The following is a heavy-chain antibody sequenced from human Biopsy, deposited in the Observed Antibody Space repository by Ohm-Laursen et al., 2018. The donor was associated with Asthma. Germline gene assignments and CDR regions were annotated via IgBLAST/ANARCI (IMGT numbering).Heavy chain of an antibody. V-gene: IGHV1-69*13. CDR1: GDSFSNYA. D-gene: IGHD5-12*01. CDR3: ARGYGGPDRIVYYYSGLEV. Sequence: SVKVSYKASGDSFSNYAISWVRQAPGQGLEWMGGLIPVFGTPDHAQMFEGRVTITADESTSTAYMELSSLSSEDTAVYYCARGYGGPDRIVYYYSGLEVWGQGTTVTVSS. CDR2: LIPVFGTP. J-gene: IGHJ6*02.